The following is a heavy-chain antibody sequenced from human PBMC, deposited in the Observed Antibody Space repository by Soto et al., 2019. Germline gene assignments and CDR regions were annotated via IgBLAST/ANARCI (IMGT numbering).Heavy chain of an antibody. V-gene: IGHV3-23*01. CDR1: GLTFSYFA. Sequence: EVQLLESGGGLVQPGGSLRLSCAVSGLTFSYFAMSWVRQAPGKGLEWVSAISGSGGITYYADSVKGRFTISRDNSKNTLFLQMNSLRAEDTAVYYCAFLGRSGSARPYYVGMDVWGQGTTVTVSS. J-gene: IGHJ6*02. CDR2: ISGSGGIT. CDR3: AFLGRSGSARPYYVGMDV. D-gene: IGHD3-10*01.